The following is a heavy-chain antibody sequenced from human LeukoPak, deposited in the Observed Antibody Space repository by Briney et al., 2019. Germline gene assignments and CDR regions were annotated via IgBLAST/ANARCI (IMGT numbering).Heavy chain of an antibody. Sequence: SETQSLTCAVYGGSFSGYYWSWIRQPPGKGLEWIGEINHSGSTNYNPSLKSRVTISVDTSKNQFSLKLSSVTAADTAVYYCARGLNSMVRGPFDPWGQGTLVTVSS. CDR2: INHSGST. CDR3: ARGLNSMVRGPFDP. V-gene: IGHV4-34*01. D-gene: IGHD3-10*01. CDR1: GGSFSGYY. J-gene: IGHJ5*02.